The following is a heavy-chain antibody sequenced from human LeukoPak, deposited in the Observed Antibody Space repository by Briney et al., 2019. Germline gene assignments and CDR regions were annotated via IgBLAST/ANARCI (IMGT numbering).Heavy chain of an antibody. CDR3: ARDQDYGSGSYYNEMGFFFDY. V-gene: IGHV3-33*01. CDR2: IWYDGSNI. CDR1: GFSFSSYG. Sequence: GSLRLSCAASGFSFSSYGMHWVRQAPGKGLEWVAVIWYDGSNIYYADSVKGRFTISRDNSKNTLYLQMNSLRAEDTAVYYCARDQDYGSGSYYNEMGFFFDYWGQGTLVTVSS. D-gene: IGHD3-10*01. J-gene: IGHJ4*02.